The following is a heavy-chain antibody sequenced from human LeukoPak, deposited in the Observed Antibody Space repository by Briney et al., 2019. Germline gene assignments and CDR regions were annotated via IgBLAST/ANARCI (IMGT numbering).Heavy chain of an antibody. V-gene: IGHV3-74*01. Sequence: GGSLRLSCAASGFTFSDYWIHWVRQAPGKGLVWVSRINTDGSITNYADSVKGRFSISKDNAMNTLYLQMSSLRAEDTAVYYCARDRGPRTGFMVREAYDYWGQGTLVTVSS. J-gene: IGHJ4*02. CDR1: GFTFSDYW. CDR2: INTDGSIT. CDR3: ARDRGPRTGFMVREAYDY. D-gene: IGHD3-10*01.